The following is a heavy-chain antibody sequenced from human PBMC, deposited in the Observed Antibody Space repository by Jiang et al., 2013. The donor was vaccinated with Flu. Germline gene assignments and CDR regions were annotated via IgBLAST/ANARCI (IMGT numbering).Heavy chain of an antibody. D-gene: IGHD5-18*01. V-gene: IGHV4-59*01. CDR1: GGSISSYY. CDR2: IYYSGST. J-gene: IGHJ4*02. CDR3: ARGPYSYGSSWPDY. Sequence: GSGLVKPSETLSLTCTVSGGSISSYYWSWIRQPPGKGLEWIGYIYYSGSTNYNPSLKSRVTISVDTSKNQFSLKLSSVTAADTAVYYCARGPYSYGSSWPDYWGQGTLVTVSS.